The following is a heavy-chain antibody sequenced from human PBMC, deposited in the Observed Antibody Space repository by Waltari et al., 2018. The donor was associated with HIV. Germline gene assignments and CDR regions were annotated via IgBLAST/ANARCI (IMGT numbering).Heavy chain of an antibody. CDR1: RRYFKPFG. D-gene: IGHD3-10*01. CDR2: IAYDGHNK. Sequence: QEQLQESGGREVQPGRSMRIRGLPSRRYFKPFGIHWVRQAPDKGLEWVAVIAYDGHNKQDADSVKGRFTISRDNSNSTLFLQMSSLRPDDTAVYFCAKDLVTRAFFYFYGMHVWGQGTTVTVSS. V-gene: IGHV3-30*18. J-gene: IGHJ6*02. CDR3: AKDLVTRAFFYFYGMHV.